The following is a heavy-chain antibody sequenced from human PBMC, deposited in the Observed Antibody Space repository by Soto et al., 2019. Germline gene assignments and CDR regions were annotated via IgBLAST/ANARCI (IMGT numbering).Heavy chain of an antibody. Sequence: PSETLSLTCTVSGGSISSYYWSWIRQPPGKGLEWIGYIYYSGSTNYNPSLKSRVTISVDTSKNQFSLKLSSVTAADTAVYYCAREQSSGHPRHWGQGTMVTVSS. CDR3: AREQSSGHPRH. J-gene: IGHJ4*02. CDR2: IYYSGST. D-gene: IGHD5-12*01. CDR1: GGSISSYY. V-gene: IGHV4-59*01.